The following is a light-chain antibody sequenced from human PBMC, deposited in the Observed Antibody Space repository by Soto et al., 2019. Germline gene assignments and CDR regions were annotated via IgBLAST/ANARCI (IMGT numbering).Light chain of an antibody. Sequence: EIVLTQSPGTLSLSPGERATLSCRASQSVSSSYLGWYQQKPGQAPRLLIFGASNRATGIPDRFSGSGSGTDFTLTISRLEPEDFAVYYCQQYGSSPLTFGPGTRLEIK. CDR2: GAS. CDR1: QSVSSSY. V-gene: IGKV3-20*01. J-gene: IGKJ5*01. CDR3: QQYGSSPLT.